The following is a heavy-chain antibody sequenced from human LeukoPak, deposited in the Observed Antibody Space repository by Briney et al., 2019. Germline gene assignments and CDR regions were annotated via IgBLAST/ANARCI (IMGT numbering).Heavy chain of an antibody. D-gene: IGHD3-22*01. J-gene: IGHJ3*02. V-gene: IGHV4-4*02. Sequence: PSGTLSLTCAVSGGSISSSNWWSWVRQPPGKGLKWIGEIYHSGSTNYNPSLKSRVTISVDKSKNQFSLKLSSVTAADTAVYYCARDCFLGDSSGRTLGCDAFDIWGQGTMVTVSS. CDR3: ARDCFLGDSSGRTLGCDAFDI. CDR1: GGSISSSNW. CDR2: IYHSGST.